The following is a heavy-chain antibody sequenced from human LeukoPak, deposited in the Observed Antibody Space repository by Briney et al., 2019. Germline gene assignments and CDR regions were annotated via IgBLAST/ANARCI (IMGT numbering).Heavy chain of an antibody. V-gene: IGHV4-59*08. CDR1: GGSISGYY. Sequence: SETLSLTCTVSGGSISGYYWSWLRQPPGKWLEWIGYIHYSGSTNYNPSLKSRVTISLDTSKKQFFLRLSSVTAADTAVYYCAMYDSFFDYCGQGTLVTVSS. CDR3: AMYDSFFDY. CDR2: IHYSGST. J-gene: IGHJ4*02. D-gene: IGHD1-1*01.